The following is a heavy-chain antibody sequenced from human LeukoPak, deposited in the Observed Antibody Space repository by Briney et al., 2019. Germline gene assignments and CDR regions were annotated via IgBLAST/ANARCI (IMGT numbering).Heavy chain of an antibody. Sequence: SQTLSLTCTVSGGSISSGGHYWSWIRQHPGKGLEWIGYIYYSGSTYCNPSLKSRVTISVDTSKNQFSLKLSSVTAADTAVYYCARANYDFWSGTRGPFDPWGQGTLVTVSS. J-gene: IGHJ5*02. CDR1: GGSISSGGHY. D-gene: IGHD3-3*01. CDR3: ARANYDFWSGTRGPFDP. CDR2: IYYSGST. V-gene: IGHV4-31*03.